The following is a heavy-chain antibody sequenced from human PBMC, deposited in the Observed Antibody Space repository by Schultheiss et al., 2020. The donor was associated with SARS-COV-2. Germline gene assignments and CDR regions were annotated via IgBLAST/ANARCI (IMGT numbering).Heavy chain of an antibody. CDR3: ARDRIQDDYIVNYGMDV. V-gene: IGHV4-34*01. D-gene: IGHD5-24*01. Sequence: SETLSLTCAVYGGSFSGYYWSWIRQPPGKGLEWIGEINHSGSTNYNPSLKSRVTISVDTSKNQFSLKLSSVTAADTAVYYCARDRIQDDYIVNYGMDVWGQGTTVTVSS. CDR2: INHSGST. CDR1: GGSFSGYY. J-gene: IGHJ6*02.